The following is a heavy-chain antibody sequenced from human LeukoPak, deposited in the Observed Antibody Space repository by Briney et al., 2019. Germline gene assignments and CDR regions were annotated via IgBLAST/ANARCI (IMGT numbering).Heavy chain of an antibody. D-gene: IGHD6-19*01. Sequence: GASVKVSCKVSGYTLTELSMHWVRQAPGKGLEWMGGFDPEDGETIYAQKFQGRVTMTEDTSTDTAYMELSSLRSEDTAVYYCATDQLSSGWYYFDCWGQGTLVTVSS. J-gene: IGHJ4*02. CDR1: GYTLTELS. CDR3: ATDQLSSGWYYFDC. V-gene: IGHV1-24*01. CDR2: FDPEDGET.